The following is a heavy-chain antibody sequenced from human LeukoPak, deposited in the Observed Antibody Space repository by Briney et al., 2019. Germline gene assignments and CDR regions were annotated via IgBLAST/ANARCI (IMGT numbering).Heavy chain of an antibody. CDR2: IYPGDSDT. Sequence: GESLKISCRGSGYSFTTYWIGWVRQMPGKGLEWMGIIYPGDSDTRYSPSFQGQVTMSADKSIDTAYLQWSSLKASDTAMYYCARRQGCSSTSCPPDSWGQGTLVTVSS. CDR3: ARRQGCSSTSCPPDS. CDR1: GYSFTTYW. J-gene: IGHJ4*02. V-gene: IGHV5-51*01. D-gene: IGHD2-2*01.